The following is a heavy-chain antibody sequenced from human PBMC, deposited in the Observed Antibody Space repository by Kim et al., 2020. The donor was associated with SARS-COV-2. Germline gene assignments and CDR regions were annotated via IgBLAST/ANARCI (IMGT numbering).Heavy chain of an antibody. V-gene: IGHV3-11*01. Sequence: GGSLRLSCAASGFTFSDYYMSWIRQAPGKGLEWVSYISSSGSTIYYADSVKGRVTISRDNAKNSLYLQMNSLRAEDTAVYYCATSPYYYGSGSCYYWGQGTLVTVSS. CDR2: ISSSGSTI. CDR1: GFTFSDYY. J-gene: IGHJ4*02. CDR3: ATSPYYYGSGSCYY. D-gene: IGHD3-10*01.